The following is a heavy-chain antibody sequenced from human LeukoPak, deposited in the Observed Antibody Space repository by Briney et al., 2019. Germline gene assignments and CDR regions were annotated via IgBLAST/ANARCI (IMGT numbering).Heavy chain of an antibody. D-gene: IGHD6-19*01. J-gene: IGHJ4*02. CDR2: MNPNSGNT. V-gene: IGHV1-8*01. Sequence: ASVKVSCKASGYTFTSYDSNWVRQATGQGLEWMGWMNPNSGNTGYAQKFQGRVTMTRNTSISTAYMELSSLRSEDTAVYYCARAYSSGWYARGAFGYWGQGTLVTVSS. CDR1: GYTFTSYD. CDR3: ARAYSSGWYARGAFGY.